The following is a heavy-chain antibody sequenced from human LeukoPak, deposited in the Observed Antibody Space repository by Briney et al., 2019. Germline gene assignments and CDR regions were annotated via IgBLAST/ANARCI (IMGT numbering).Heavy chain of an antibody. CDR2: ISRSGSAT. CDR3: AKGISNRDWTLDS. V-gene: IGHV3-23*01. D-gene: IGHD2-21*02. J-gene: IGHJ4*02. CDR1: QFTFSSYP. Sequence: GGSLRLSCAASQFTFSSYPMTWVRQAPGKGLEWVSSISRSGSATYYPDSVRGRFPISRDNSQNTLYLQMNSLRADDTAIYYCAKGISNRDWTLDSWGQGTLVTVSS.